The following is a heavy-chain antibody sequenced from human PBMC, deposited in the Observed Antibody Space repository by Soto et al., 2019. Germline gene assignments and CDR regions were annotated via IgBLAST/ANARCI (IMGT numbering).Heavy chain of an antibody. CDR1: GYTFTSYD. J-gene: IGHJ5*02. CDR2: ISPIFGTA. V-gene: IGHV1-69*05. D-gene: IGHD3-3*01. CDR3: ARDQRFLERLSLISWFDP. Sequence: SVKVSCKASGYTFTSYDINWVRQAPGQGLEWMGGISPIFGTANYAQKVQGRVTITTDTSTSTAYMELRSLRSDDTAVYYCARDQRFLERLSLISWFDPWRQGTLVTVSS.